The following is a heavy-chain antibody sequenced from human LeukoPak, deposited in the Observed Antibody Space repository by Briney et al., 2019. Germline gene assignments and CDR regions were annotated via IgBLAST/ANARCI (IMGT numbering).Heavy chain of an antibody. J-gene: IGHJ4*02. CDR3: ARDARTALYDSSGYYFHY. Sequence: GASVKVSCKASGYTFTGYYMHWVRQAPGQGLEWMGGIIPIFGTANYAQKFQGRVTITADESTSTAYMELSSLRSEDTAVYYCARDARTALYDSSGYYFHYWGQGTLVTVSS. V-gene: IGHV1-69*13. D-gene: IGHD3-22*01. CDR1: GYTFTGYY. CDR2: IIPIFGTA.